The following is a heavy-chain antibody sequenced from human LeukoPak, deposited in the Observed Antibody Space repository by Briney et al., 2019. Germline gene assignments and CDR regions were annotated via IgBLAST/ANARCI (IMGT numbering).Heavy chain of an antibody. D-gene: IGHD3-16*01. V-gene: IGHV3-33*01. Sequence: GTSLRLSCAASGFNFGVYGMHWVRQAPGKGLEWVGVIGHDGKYLKYVDSVRGRFTMSRDNSRNTLDLQINGLTLEATTLYYCGRGLRVWRHLDYWGQGTLVTVSS. CDR3: GRGLRVWRHLDY. J-gene: IGHJ4*02. CDR2: IGHDGKYL. CDR1: GFNFGVYG.